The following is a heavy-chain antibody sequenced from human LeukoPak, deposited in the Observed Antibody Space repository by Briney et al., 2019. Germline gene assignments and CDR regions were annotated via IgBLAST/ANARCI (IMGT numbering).Heavy chain of an antibody. V-gene: IGHV3-21*01. D-gene: IGHD4-17*01. J-gene: IGHJ3*02. CDR2: ISSSSSYI. CDR3: ARDLYGDYVSAFDI. CDR1: GFTFSSYS. Sequence: PGGSLRLSCSASGFTFSSYSMNWVRQAPGKGLEWVSSISSSSSYIYYADSVKGRFTISRDNAKNSLYLQMNSLRAEDTAVYYCARDLYGDYVSAFDIWGQGTMVTVSS.